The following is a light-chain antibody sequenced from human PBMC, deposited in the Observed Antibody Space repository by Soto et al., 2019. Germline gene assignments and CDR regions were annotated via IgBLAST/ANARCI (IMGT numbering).Light chain of an antibody. CDR3: QQYDNYSRT. Sequence: DLQMTQSPSTLSASVGDRVTITCRASHSISNWLAWYQQKPGKAPKLLIYRASNLEGGVPSRFSGSRSGTEFTLTISSLQPDDFATYYCQQYDNYSRTFGQGTKVDI. V-gene: IGKV1-5*03. CDR2: RAS. J-gene: IGKJ1*01. CDR1: HSISNW.